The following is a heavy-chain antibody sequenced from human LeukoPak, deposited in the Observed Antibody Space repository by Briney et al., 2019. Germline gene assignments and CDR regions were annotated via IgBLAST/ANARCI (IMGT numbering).Heavy chain of an antibody. V-gene: IGHV3-33*01. J-gene: IGHJ3*02. CDR1: GFTFSSYG. CDR2: IWYDGSNK. D-gene: IGHD4-17*01. CDR3: ARDKGYGDYSDYAFDI. Sequence: GGSLRLSCAASGFTFSSYGMHWVRQAPGKGLEWVAVIWYDGSNKYYADSVKGRFTISRDNSKNTLYLQMNSLRAEDTAVYYCARDKGYGDYSDYAFDIWGQGTMVTDSS.